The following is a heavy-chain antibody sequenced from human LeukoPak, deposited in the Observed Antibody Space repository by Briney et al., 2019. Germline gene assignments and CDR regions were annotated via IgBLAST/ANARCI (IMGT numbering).Heavy chain of an antibody. Sequence: ASVKVSCKASGYTFTSNYMHWVRQAPGQGLEWMGVIAPSSGTTSYAQKFQGRVTMTRDTSTSTVYMELSSLRSEDTAVYYCARVRGSGYYYDGVDYWGQGTLVTVSS. CDR1: GYTFTSNY. CDR2: IAPSSGTT. J-gene: IGHJ4*02. D-gene: IGHD3-22*01. V-gene: IGHV1-46*01. CDR3: ARVRGSGYYYDGVDY.